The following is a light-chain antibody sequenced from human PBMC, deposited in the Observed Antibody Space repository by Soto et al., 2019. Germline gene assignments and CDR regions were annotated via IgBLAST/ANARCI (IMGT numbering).Light chain of an antibody. V-gene: IGLV2-14*03. CDR3: ISYTDNNPPA. J-gene: IGLJ1*01. CDR2: DVT. CDR1: SSDIGDYNF. Sequence: QSALTQPASVSGSPGQSITISCTGTSSDIGDYNFVSWYQHHPGKAPKPMIYDVTKRPSGVSNRFSGAKSGNTASLTISGLKAEDEADYYCISYTDNNPPAFGTGTKVTVL.